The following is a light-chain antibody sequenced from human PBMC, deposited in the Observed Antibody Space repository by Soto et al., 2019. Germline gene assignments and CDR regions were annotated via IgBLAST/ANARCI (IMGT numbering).Light chain of an antibody. J-gene: IGKJ5*01. Sequence: ILMTQSPVTLSVSPGEIATLSCRASQSVNSNLAWYQQKPGQAPRLLIYAASTGATGIPARFSGSGSGSDFTLTISSLQSGDSATYFCQQYSSYPVSFGQGTRLEI. CDR3: QQYSSYPVS. CDR1: QSVNSN. V-gene: IGKV3-15*01. CDR2: AAS.